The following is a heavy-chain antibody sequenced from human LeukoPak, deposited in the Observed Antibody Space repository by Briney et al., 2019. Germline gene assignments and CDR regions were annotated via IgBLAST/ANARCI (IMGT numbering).Heavy chain of an antibody. CDR2: VYYSGST. V-gene: IGHV4-39*07. CDR3: ARETSQKGAHYMDV. D-gene: IGHD3-16*01. CDR1: GGSISSSSYY. Sequence: SETLSLTCTVSGGSISSSSYYWGWIRQPPGKGLEWIGSVYYSGSTYYNPSLKSRVTISVDTSKNQFSLKLSSVTAADTAVYYCARETSQKGAHYMDVWGKGTTVTISS. J-gene: IGHJ6*03.